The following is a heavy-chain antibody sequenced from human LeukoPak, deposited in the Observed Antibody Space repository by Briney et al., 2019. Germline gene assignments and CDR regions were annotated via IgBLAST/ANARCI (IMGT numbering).Heavy chain of an antibody. D-gene: IGHD3-16*01. J-gene: IGHJ6*02. Sequence: PSETLSLTCTVSGGSISGYYWSWIRQPPGKGLEWIGYIYYSGSANYNPSLKSRVTISVDTSKNQFSLKLSSVTAADTAVYYCARVGGTNYYDYGMDVWGQGTTVTVSS. V-gene: IGHV4-59*01. CDR1: GGSISGYY. CDR2: IYYSGSA. CDR3: ARVGGTNYYDYGMDV.